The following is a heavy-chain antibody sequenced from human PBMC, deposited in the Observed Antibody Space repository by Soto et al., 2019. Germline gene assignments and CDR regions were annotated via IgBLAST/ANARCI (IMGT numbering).Heavy chain of an antibody. V-gene: IGHV3-66*01. J-gene: IGHJ6*02. CDR2: VYSGGST. CDR3: ARDPGDRNGVSV. CDR1: GFTVSSDY. Sequence: EVQVVESGGGLVQPGGSLRLSCAASGFTVSSDYMSWVRQAPGKGLEWVSVVYSGGSTYYADSVKGRFTISRDNSKNTLYLQMNSLRAEDTAVYYCARDPGDRNGVSVWGPGTMVTVSS. D-gene: IGHD1-26*01.